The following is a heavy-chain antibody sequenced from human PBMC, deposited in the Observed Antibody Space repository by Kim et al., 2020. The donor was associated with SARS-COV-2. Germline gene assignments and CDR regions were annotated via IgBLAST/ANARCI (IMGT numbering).Heavy chain of an antibody. V-gene: IGHV4-34*01. D-gene: IGHD3-16*01. J-gene: IGHJ5*02. CDR2: SGYI. Sequence: SGYINYNPTLKRRRSISLDTSKNQFSLKLRSVTAADTAVYFCARGRGAADPWGQGTLVTVSS. CDR3: ARGRGAADP.